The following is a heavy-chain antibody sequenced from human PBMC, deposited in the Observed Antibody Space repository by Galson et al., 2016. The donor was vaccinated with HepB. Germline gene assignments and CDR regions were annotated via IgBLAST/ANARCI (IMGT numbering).Heavy chain of an antibody. CDR3: ARERASCSGSNCYEPHFEF. V-gene: IGHV4-31*03. J-gene: IGHJ4*02. CDR1: GGSINSGGYY. CDR2: IYYSGGT. D-gene: IGHD2-15*01. Sequence: TLSLTCSVSGGSINSGGYYWSWIRQHPGKGLEWIGYIYYSGGTYYNPSLKSRVTISVDTSKNQFSLKLSSVTAADTAVYYCARERASCSGSNCYEPHFEFWGQGTLVTVSS.